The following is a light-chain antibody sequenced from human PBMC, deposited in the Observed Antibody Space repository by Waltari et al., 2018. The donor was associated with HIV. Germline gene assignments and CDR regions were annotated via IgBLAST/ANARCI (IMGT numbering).Light chain of an antibody. Sequence: QSALTQPASVSGSPGQSITISCTGTISDVGTFDYVSWYQQHPGEAPKLIIYDVSERPSGGSNRVSGSKSGNTASLTISGLQTEDEALYFCSSYTSSHTLVFGGGTTLTVL. CDR1: ISDVGTFDY. CDR2: DVS. J-gene: IGLJ3*02. V-gene: IGLV2-14*03. CDR3: SSYTSSHTLV.